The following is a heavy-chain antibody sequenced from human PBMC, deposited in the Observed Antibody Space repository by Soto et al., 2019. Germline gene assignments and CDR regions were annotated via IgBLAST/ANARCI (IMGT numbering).Heavy chain of an antibody. CDR3: ARDPYYDSSGYLASNGMDV. CDR2: IYSDGST. V-gene: IGHV3-53*04. D-gene: IGHD3-22*01. CDR1: GFTVSSNY. Sequence: EVQLVESGGGLVQPGGSLRLSCAASGFTVSSNYMNWVRQAPGKGLEWVSVIYSDGSTYYADFVKGRFTISRHNSKNTLYLQMNSLRAEDTAVYYCARDPYYDSSGYLASNGMDVWGQGTTVTVSS. J-gene: IGHJ6*02.